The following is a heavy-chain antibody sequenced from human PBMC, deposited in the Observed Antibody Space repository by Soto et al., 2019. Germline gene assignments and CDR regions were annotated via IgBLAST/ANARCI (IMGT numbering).Heavy chain of an antibody. D-gene: IGHD1-1*01. Sequence: GWISAHNGNTNYAQKLQGRVTVTRYTSTSTAYMELRSLRYDDTAVYYCARGRYGDYWGQGALVTVSS. CDR3: ARGRYGDY. V-gene: IGHV1-18*01. CDR2: ISAHNGNT. J-gene: IGHJ4*02.